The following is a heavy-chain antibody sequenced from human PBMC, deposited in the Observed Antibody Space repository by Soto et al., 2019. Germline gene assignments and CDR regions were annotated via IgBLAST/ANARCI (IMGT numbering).Heavy chain of an antibody. Sequence: SLELSCASSGVTVKSYLVHLFLQAPGKGLVWVSHINNDGSSTTYADSVKGRFTISRDNAKNTLYLQMNSLRAEDTVVYYCVREDTGPGIAYWGIGTSVTVS. V-gene: IGHV3-74*01. D-gene: IGHD2-2*02. J-gene: IGHJ6*03. CDR2: INNDGSST. CDR1: GVTVKSYL. CDR3: VREDTGPGIAY.